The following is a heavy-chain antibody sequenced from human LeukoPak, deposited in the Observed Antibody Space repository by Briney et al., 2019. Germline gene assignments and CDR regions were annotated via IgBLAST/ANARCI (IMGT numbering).Heavy chain of an antibody. CDR3: ANDGDSILHGYYFDY. CDR1: GFTFSSYG. D-gene: IGHD2-2*03. V-gene: IGHV3-30*02. CDR2: IRYDGSNK. J-gene: IGHJ4*02. Sequence: GGSLRLSCAASGFTFSSYGMHWVRQAPGKGLEWVAFIRYDGSNKYYADSVKGRFTISRDISKNTLYLKMNSLRAEVTAVYYCANDGDSILHGYYFDYWGQGTLVTVSS.